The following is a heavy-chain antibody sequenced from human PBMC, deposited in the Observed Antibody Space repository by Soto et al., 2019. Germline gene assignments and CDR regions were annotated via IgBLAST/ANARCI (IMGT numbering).Heavy chain of an antibody. CDR2: ISWNSGSI. Sequence: EVQLVESGGGLVQPGRSLRLSCAASGFTFDDYAMHWVRQAPGKGLEWVSGISWNSGSIGYADSVKGRFTISRDNAKNSLYLQMNSLKTEDTAVYYCTPDFANYGMDVWGQGTTVTVSS. V-gene: IGHV3-9*01. CDR3: TPDFANYGMDV. J-gene: IGHJ6*02. CDR1: GFTFDDYA.